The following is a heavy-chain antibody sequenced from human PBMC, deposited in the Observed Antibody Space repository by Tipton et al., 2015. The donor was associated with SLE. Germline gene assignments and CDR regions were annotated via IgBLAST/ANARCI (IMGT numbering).Heavy chain of an antibody. CDR1: SDSISSYS. V-gene: IGHV4-4*07. CDR3: ARENTFYGILNGYPHDAFDI. J-gene: IGHJ3*02. Sequence: TLSLTCSVSSDSISSYSWNWIRQPAGKGLEWIGRMYARGRTNFNPSLESRVTMSLDMSKNQFSLKLRSVTAADTAVYYCARENTFYGILNGYPHDAFDIWGQGTMVTVSS. CDR2: MYARGRT. D-gene: IGHD3-9*01.